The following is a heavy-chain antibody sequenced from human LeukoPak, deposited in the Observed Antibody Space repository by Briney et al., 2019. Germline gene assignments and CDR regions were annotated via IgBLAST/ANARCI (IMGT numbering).Heavy chain of an antibody. Sequence: SGSLSLTCTVSGGSISSGDCYWSWIRPPPGKGLEWIGLVFYLGSTYYNPSLKSRVAISVDTSKNQFSLKLSSVTAADTAVYYCARVYDSSAYYGYYFDYWGQGTLVT. D-gene: IGHD3-22*01. J-gene: IGHJ4*02. V-gene: IGHV4-30-4*01. CDR1: GGSISSGDCY. CDR2: VFYLGST. CDR3: ARVYDSSAYYGYYFDY.